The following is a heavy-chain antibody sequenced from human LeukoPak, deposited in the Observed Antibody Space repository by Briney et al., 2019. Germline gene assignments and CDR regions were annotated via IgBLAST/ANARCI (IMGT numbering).Heavy chain of an antibody. D-gene: IGHD3-22*01. CDR1: GGSFSGYY. J-gene: IGHJ4*02. CDR3: ARVTTYYYDSSGYYHEGSYFDY. Sequence: ASETLSLTCAVYGGSFSGYYWSWIRQPPGKGLEWIGEINHSGSTNYNPSLKSRVTMSVDTSKNQFSLKLSSVTAADTAVYYCARVTTYYYDSSGYYHEGSYFDYWGQGTLVTVSS. CDR2: INHSGST. V-gene: IGHV4-34*01.